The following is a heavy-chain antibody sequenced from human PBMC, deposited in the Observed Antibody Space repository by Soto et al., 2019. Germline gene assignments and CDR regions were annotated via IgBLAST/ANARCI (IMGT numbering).Heavy chain of an antibody. J-gene: IGHJ6*02. CDR3: ARDRDAAMSSFYYYGLDL. CDR1: GYTFTAYY. CDR2: INPNSGTT. D-gene: IGHD5-18*01. Sequence: GASVKVSCKASGYTFTAYYMHWVRQAPGQGLEWMGWINPNSGTTYYAQKFQGWVTMTRDTFISTAYMDLNRLKSDDTAVYYCARDRDAAMSSFYYYGLDLWGQGTTVTVSS. V-gene: IGHV1-2*04.